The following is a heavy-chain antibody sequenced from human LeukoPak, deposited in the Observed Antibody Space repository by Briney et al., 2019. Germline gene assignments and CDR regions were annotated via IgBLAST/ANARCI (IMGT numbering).Heavy chain of an antibody. J-gene: IGHJ2*01. CDR2: ISSSSSYI. D-gene: IGHD5-24*01. CDR1: GYTLSELS. CDR3: AREERDGYNYYWYFDL. V-gene: IGHV3-21*01. Sequence: GASVKVSCKVSGYTLSELSMHWVRQAPGRGLEWVSSISSSSSYIYYADSVKGRFTISRDNAKNSLYLQMNSLRAEDTAVYYCAREERDGYNYYWYFDLWGRGTLVTVSS.